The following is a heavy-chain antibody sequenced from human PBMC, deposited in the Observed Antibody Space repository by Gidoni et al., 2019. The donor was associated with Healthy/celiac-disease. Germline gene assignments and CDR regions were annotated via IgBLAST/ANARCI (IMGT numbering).Heavy chain of an antibody. CDR1: GCSISSSSYC. V-gene: IGHV4-39*01. CDR2: IYYSGST. J-gene: IGHJ5*02. Sequence: QLQLQESGPGLVKPSETLSLTCTVPGCSISSSSYCWGWIRQPPGKGLEWIGSIYYSGSTYYNPSLKSRVTISVDTSKNQFSLKLSSVTAADTAVYYCARLYPEYSSSSPWFDPWGQGTLVTVSS. D-gene: IGHD6-6*01. CDR3: ARLYPEYSSSSPWFDP.